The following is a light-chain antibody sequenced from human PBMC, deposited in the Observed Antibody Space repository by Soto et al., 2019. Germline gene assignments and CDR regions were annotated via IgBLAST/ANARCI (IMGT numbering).Light chain of an antibody. V-gene: IGLV1-47*02. CDR1: SFNIGSND. Sequence: QAVVAQPPSASATLGQSVSISCSGSSFNIGSNDVYWYQQLPGTAPKLLIYGNDHPPSGVPDRLSGSKSGDSASLVISGFRSDDDADDYCSRWDDSLSHPIFGVGTKLTVL. CDR2: GND. CDR3: SRWDDSLSHPI. J-gene: IGLJ2*01.